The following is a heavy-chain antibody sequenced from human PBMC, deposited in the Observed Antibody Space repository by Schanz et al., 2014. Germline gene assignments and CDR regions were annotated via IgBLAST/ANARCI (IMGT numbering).Heavy chain of an antibody. D-gene: IGHD3-3*01. J-gene: IGHJ6*02. CDR2: ISAYNGDT. CDR3: ASDFWSGYSHYYYGLDV. CDR1: GYTFTSYG. Sequence: QVQLVQSGTEVKKPGASVKVSCKASGYTFTSYGVSWVRQAPGQGLEWMGWISAYNGDTNYAQKVQGRVTLTTDTSANTAYMELSRLRSDDSAVYYCASDFWSGYSHYYYGLDVWGQGTTVTVSS. V-gene: IGHV1-18*04.